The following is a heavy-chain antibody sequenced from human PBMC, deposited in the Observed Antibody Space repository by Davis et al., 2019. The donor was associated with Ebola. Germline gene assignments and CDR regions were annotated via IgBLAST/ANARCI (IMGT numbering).Heavy chain of an antibody. CDR3: ARDLLEWGLHN. J-gene: IGHJ4*02. CDR1: GGTFSSYA. D-gene: IGHD3-3*01. CDR2: IIPIFGTA. V-gene: IGHV1-69*05. Sequence: SVKVSCKASGGTFSSYAISWVRQAPGQGLEWMGGIIPIFGTANYAQKFQGWVTMTRDTSISTAYMELSRLRSDDTAVYYCARDLLEWGLHNWGQGTLVTVSS.